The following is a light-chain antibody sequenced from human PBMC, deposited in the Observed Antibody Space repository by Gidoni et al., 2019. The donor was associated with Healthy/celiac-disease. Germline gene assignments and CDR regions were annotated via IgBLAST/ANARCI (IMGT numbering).Light chain of an antibody. V-gene: IGKV3-11*01. Sequence: EIVLTQSPAPLSLSPGEKATLSSRASQRVSSYLAWYQQKPGQAPRLRIYDASNRATGSPARFSGSGSGTDFTLTISSLEPEDFAVYYCQQRSNWLLTFGGGTKVEIK. CDR1: QRVSSY. J-gene: IGKJ4*01. CDR3: QQRSNWLLT. CDR2: DAS.